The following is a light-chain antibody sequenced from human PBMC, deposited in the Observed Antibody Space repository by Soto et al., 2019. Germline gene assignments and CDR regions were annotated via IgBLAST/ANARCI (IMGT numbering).Light chain of an antibody. V-gene: IGKV1-9*01. J-gene: IGKJ4*01. CDR2: SSS. CDR3: QQLKSYPLS. Sequence: IQLTQSPSSLSASVGDRVTITCRASQAITRFLAWYQQKPGKAPKLLIYSSSSLQSGVPSRLSGSGSGTDFTLTISSLQPEDSATYYCQQLKSYPLSFGGGTKVEIK. CDR1: QAITRF.